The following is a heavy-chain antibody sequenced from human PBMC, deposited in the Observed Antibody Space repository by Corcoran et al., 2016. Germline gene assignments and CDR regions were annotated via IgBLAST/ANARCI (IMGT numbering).Heavy chain of an antibody. CDR1: GFTFRNYD. D-gene: IGHD6-19*01. J-gene: IGHJ6*02. Sequence: QVQLVESGGGVVQPGRSLRLSCAVSGFTFRNYDMHWVRQAPGKGLEWVAFISYDGTNKYYAESVKGRFTISRDNSKSTLYLQVNSLRVEDTAVFYCARPSGQGPNYYHYAMDVWGQGTTVTVSS. V-gene: IGHV3-30*03. CDR2: ISYDGTNK. CDR3: ARPSGQGPNYYHYAMDV.